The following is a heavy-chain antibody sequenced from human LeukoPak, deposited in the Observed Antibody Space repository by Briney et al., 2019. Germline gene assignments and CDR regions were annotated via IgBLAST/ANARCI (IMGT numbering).Heavy chain of an antibody. CDR1: GFTFSSYG. J-gene: IGHJ4*02. CDR2: IWYDGSNK. Sequence: GGSLRLSCAASGFTFSSYGMHWVRQAQGKGLEWVAVIWYDGSNKYYADSVKGRFTISRDNSKNTLYLQMNSLRAEDTAVYYCARGTSGSYEGYFDYWGQGTLVTVSS. CDR3: ARGTSGSYEGYFDY. V-gene: IGHV3-33*01. D-gene: IGHD1-26*01.